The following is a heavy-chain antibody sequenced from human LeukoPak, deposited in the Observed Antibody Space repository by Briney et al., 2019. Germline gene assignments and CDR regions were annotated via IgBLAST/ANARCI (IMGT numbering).Heavy chain of an antibody. Sequence: PSETLSLTCTVSGGSIMNYYRSWLRQPPGKGLEWIGYIYYSGSTNYNPSLKSRVTISVDTSKNQFSLKLSSVTAADTAVYYCARKGGTLDYGGQGTLVTVSS. CDR1: GGSIMNYY. CDR2: IYYSGST. CDR3: ARKGGTLDY. D-gene: IGHD2-15*01. J-gene: IGHJ4*02. V-gene: IGHV4-59*08.